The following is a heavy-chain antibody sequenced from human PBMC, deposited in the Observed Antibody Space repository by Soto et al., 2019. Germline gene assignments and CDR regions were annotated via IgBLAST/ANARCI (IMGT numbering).Heavy chain of an antibody. CDR2: IYPGDSDT. CDR3: ARQTYDFGYYYYYMDV. J-gene: IGHJ6*03. CDR1: GYSFTSYW. D-gene: IGHD3-3*01. Sequence: PGESLKISCKGSGYSFTSYWIGWVRQMPGKGLEWMGIIYPGDSDTRYSPSFQGQVTISADKSISTAYLQWSSLKASDTAMYYCARQTYDFGYYYYYMDVWGKGTTVTVSS. V-gene: IGHV5-51*01.